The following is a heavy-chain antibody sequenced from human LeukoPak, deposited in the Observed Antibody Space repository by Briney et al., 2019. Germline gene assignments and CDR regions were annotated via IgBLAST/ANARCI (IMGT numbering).Heavy chain of an antibody. J-gene: IGHJ5*02. V-gene: IGHV3-15*01. CDR3: TTDGAYCTNGVCYTGAKYLWFDP. CDR2: IKSKTDGGTT. D-gene: IGHD2-8*01. Sequence: GGSLRLSCAASGSTFSNAWMSWVRQAPGKGLEWVGRIKSKTDGGTTDYAAPVKGRFTISRDDSKNTLHLQMNSLKTEDTAVYYCTTDGAYCTNGVCYTGAKYLWFDPWGQGTLVTVSS. CDR1: GSTFSNAW.